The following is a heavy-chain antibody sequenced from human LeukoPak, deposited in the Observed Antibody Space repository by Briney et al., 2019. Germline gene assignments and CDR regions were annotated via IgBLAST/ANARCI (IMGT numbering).Heavy chain of an antibody. V-gene: IGHV6-1*01. CDR2: TYYRSKWYN. CDR1: GDSVSSDRSA. J-gene: IGHJ4*02. D-gene: IGHD1-20*01. Sequence: SQTLSLTCAISGDSVSSDRSAWNWIRQSPSGGLEWLGRTYYRSKWYNHYAESVRGRIIITPDTSKSQFSLLLNPVSAEDTAVYYCVRRADDNSYFDYWSQGTLVTVSS. CDR3: VRRADDNSYFDY.